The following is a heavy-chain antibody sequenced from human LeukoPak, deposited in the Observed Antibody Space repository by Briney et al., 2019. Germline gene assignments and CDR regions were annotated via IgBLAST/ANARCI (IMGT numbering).Heavy chain of an antibody. Sequence: PGGSLRLSCAASGFTFSSYNMNWVRQAPGKGLEWVAVISYDGSNKYYADSVKGRFTISRDNSKNTLYLQMNSLRAEDTAVYYCAKPLGMATTPGYFDYWGQGTLVTVSS. D-gene: IGHD5-24*01. V-gene: IGHV3-30*18. CDR2: ISYDGSNK. J-gene: IGHJ4*02. CDR3: AKPLGMATTPGYFDY. CDR1: GFTFSSYN.